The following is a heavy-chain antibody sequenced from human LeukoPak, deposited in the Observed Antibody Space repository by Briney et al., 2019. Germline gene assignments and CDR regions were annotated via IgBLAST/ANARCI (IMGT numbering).Heavy chain of an antibody. J-gene: IGHJ5*02. CDR1: GGSISSYH. CDR2: IYTPGST. D-gene: IGHD6-6*01. CDR3: ARDRGGAARWGGWFDP. Sequence: PSETLSLTCTVSGGSISSYHWSWIRQPAGKGLEWIGHIYTPGSTKYNPSLKSRVTMSVDTSKNQFSLMLTSMTAADTAVYYCARDRGGAARWGGWFDPWGQGTLVTVSS. V-gene: IGHV4-4*07.